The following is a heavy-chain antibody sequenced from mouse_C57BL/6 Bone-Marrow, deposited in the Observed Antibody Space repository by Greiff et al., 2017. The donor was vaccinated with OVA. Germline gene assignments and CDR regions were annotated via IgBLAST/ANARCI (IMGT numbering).Heavy chain of an antibody. CDR2: IDPSDSYT. CDR1: GYTFTGYW. J-gene: IGHJ1*03. D-gene: IGHD2-1*01. Sequence: QVQLQQPGAELVMPGASVKLSCKASGYTFTGYWMHWVKQRPGQGLEWIGEIDPSDSYTNYNQKFKGKSTLTVDKSSSTAYMQLSSLTSEDSAVYYCARSYYYGNFHWYFDVWGTGTTVTVSS. V-gene: IGHV1-69*01. CDR3: ARSYYYGNFHWYFDV.